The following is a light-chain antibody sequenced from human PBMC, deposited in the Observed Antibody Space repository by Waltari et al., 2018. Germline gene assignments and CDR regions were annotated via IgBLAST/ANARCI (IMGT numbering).Light chain of an antibody. CDR3: ASWDDSLNGHWV. CDR2: RND. CDR1: SSNPGHTV. V-gene: IGLV1-44*01. J-gene: IGLJ3*02. Sequence: QSVLTPPPSPSGTPGQRVTISCSGTSSNPGHTVVTWYQQVPGTAPKLLIYRNDLRPSGVPDRFSASKSGTSASLAISGLQSEDEAEYYCASWDDSLNGHWVFGGGTKVTIL.